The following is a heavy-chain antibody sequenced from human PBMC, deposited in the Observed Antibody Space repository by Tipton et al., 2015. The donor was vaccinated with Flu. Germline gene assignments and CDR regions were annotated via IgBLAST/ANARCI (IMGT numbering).Heavy chain of an antibody. CDR1: GFIFDSSD. J-gene: IGHJ4*02. D-gene: IGHD2/OR15-2a*01. Sequence: SLRLSCVASGFIFDSSDMHWVRQAPGKGLEWVAFIQFHGGNQHYADSVKGRFTCSRDNSKNTVYLQMNSLRAEDTAVYYCAKDKNEFYAFENWAQGTLVTVSS. V-gene: IGHV3-30*02. CDR3: AKDKNEFYAFEN. CDR2: IQFHGGNQ.